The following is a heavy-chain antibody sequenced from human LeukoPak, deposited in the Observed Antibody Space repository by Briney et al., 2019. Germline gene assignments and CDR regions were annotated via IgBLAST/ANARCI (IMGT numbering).Heavy chain of an antibody. Sequence: GGSLRLSCAASGFTFSDYNMRWIRQAPGKGLEWVSSISRSGSTKYYADSVKGRFTISRDNAKNSLFLQMNSLRAEDTAVYYCARVLRYCSSGNCYSGGLGYMDVWGKGTTVTISS. CDR3: ARVLRYCSSGNCYSGGLGYMDV. V-gene: IGHV3-11*01. J-gene: IGHJ6*03. CDR1: GFTFSDYN. D-gene: IGHD2-15*01. CDR2: ISRSGSTK.